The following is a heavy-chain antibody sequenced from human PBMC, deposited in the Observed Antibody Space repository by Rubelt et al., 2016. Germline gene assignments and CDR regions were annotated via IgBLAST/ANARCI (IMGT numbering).Heavy chain of an antibody. CDR3: VTRLGSPDY. CDR1: GYSISSGYY. D-gene: IGHD3-10*01. CDR2: IYHSGST. Sequence: QVQLQESGPGLVKPSETLSLTCSISGYSISSGYYWGWIRQPPGKGLEWIGSIYHSGSTYYNPSLKSRVTISVDTSKNQFSLMLSSVTAADTAVYYCVTRLGSPDYWGQGTLVTVSS. J-gene: IGHJ4*02. V-gene: IGHV4-38-2*02.